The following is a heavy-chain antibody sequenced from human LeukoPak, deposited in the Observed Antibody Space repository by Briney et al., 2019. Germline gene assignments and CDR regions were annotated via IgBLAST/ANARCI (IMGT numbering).Heavy chain of an antibody. D-gene: IGHD6-13*01. CDR3: ARDLGGIQDC. V-gene: IGHV1-18*01. CDR2: ISVYNGNT. Sequence: ASVKVSCKAFGYSFTGYGISWVRQAPGEGLEWMGWISVYNGNTNYAQKYQGRVTMTTDTPTSTGYMELRSLRSDDTAVYYCARDLGGIQDCWGQGTLVTVSS. J-gene: IGHJ4*02. CDR1: GYSFTGYG.